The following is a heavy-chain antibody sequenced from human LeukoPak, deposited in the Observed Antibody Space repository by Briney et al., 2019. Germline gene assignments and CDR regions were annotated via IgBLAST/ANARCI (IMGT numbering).Heavy chain of an antibody. J-gene: IGHJ6*02. CDR1: GGSFSGYY. D-gene: IGHD3-10*01. Sequence: SETLSLTCAVYGGSFSGYYWSWIRQPPGKGLEWIGEINHSGSTNYNPSLKSRVTISVDTSKNQFSLKLSSVTAADTAVYYCARVSYYGSGNGLDVWGQGTTVTVSS. CDR2: INHSGST. V-gene: IGHV4-34*01. CDR3: ARVSYYGSGNGLDV.